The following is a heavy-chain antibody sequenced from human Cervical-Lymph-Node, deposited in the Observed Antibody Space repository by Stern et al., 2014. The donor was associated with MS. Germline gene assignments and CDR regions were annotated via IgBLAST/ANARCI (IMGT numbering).Heavy chain of an antibody. V-gene: IGHV1-69*01. CDR1: GGTFGSFA. Sequence: VQLVESGAEVKKPGSSVKVSCRASGGTFGSFAVNWVRQAPGQGLEWMGGIIPIFGTANYAQRFQGRVTITADESTTTAYMELNSLTSDDTAVYFCTREAIGHSGIFDFWGQGTLVTVSS. D-gene: IGHD5-12*01. CDR3: TREAIGHSGIFDF. CDR2: IIPIFGTA. J-gene: IGHJ4*02.